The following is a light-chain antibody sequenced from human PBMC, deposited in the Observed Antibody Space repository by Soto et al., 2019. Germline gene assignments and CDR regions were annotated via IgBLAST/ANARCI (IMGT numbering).Light chain of an antibody. Sequence: QSALTQPASVSGSPGQSITISCTGTSRDVGGYNYVSWYQQHPGKAPKLMIYEVSNRPSGVSNRFSGSKSGNTASLTISGLQAEDEADYYCSSYTSSSTLDAFGTGTKVTVL. V-gene: IGLV2-14*01. CDR1: SRDVGGYNY. CDR3: SSYTSSSTLDA. J-gene: IGLJ1*01. CDR2: EVS.